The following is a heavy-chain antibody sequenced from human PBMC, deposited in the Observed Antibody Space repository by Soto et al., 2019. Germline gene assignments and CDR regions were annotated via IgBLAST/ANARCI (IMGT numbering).Heavy chain of an antibody. J-gene: IGHJ6*02. CDR3: AHRRLGDTSLDYSGLDV. Sequence: QITLKEAGPTLVKPTQTLTLTCTFSGFSLSTTGEGVFWIRQPPGKAPEWLALVHWNDDKRYSPSLRPRVTIGKDTSRIQVVRSLTNLDPVDTGTYYCAHRRLGDTSLDYSGLDVWGQGTTVVVSS. CDR2: VHWNDDK. D-gene: IGHD3-3*01. CDR1: GFSLSTTGEG. V-gene: IGHV2-5*01.